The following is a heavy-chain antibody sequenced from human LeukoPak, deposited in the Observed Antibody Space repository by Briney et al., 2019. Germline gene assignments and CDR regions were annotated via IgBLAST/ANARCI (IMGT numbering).Heavy chain of an antibody. V-gene: IGHV4-4*07. CDR2: IYTSGST. Sequence: SETLSLTCTVSGGSISSYYWSWIRQPAGKGLEWIGRIYTSGSTNYNPSLKSRVTMSVDTSKNQFSLKLSSVNAADTAVYYCARSSFWTGYYYSFDYWGQGTLVTVSS. CDR3: ARSSFWTGYYYSFDY. CDR1: GGSISSYY. J-gene: IGHJ4*02. D-gene: IGHD3/OR15-3a*01.